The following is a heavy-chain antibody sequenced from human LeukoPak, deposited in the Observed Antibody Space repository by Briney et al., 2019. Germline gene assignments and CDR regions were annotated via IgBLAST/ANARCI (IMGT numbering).Heavy chain of an antibody. V-gene: IGHV3-30*02. J-gene: IGHJ5*02. CDR3: AYYSGAFNWFDP. CDR2: IRYDGSNK. D-gene: IGHD3-22*01. CDR1: GFTFSSYG. Sequence: VGSLRLSCAASGFTFSSYGMHWVRQAPGKGLEWVAFIRYDGSNKYYADSVKGRFTISRDNSKNTLYLQMNSLRAEDTAVYYCAYYSGAFNWFDPWGQGTLVTVSS.